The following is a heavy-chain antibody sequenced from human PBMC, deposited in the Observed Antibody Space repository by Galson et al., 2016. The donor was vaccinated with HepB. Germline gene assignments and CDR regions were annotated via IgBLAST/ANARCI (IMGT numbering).Heavy chain of an antibody. CDR2: TNTDGSST. V-gene: IGHV3-74*01. CDR1: GFTFNRPY. D-gene: IGHD2-2*01. J-gene: IGHJ6*02. CDR3: ASTRYPYSMDV. Sequence: SLRLSCAASGFTFNRPYMHWVRQAPGKGLVWVSVTNTDGSSTTYADAVKGRFTISSDNAKKTLYLQMNSLRAEDTAVYYCASTRYPYSMDVWGQGTTVTGSS.